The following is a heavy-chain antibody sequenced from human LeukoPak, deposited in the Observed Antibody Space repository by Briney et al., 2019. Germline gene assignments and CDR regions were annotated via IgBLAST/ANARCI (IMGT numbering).Heavy chain of an antibody. D-gene: IGHD3-10*01. CDR3: ARDGVVRGYYYGMDV. Sequence: SETLSRTCTVSGGSVSSCSYYWSWIRHPPGKGLEWIGYIYYSGSTNYNPSFKSRVTISVDTYKNQFSLKLSSVTAADTAVYYCARDGVVRGYYYGMDVWGKGTTVTVSS. J-gene: IGHJ6*04. CDR2: IYYSGST. V-gene: IGHV4-61*01. CDR1: GGSVSSCSYY.